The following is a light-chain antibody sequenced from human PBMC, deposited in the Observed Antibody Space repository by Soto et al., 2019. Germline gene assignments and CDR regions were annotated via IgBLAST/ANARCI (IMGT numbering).Light chain of an antibody. Sequence: EIVLTQSPGTLSLSPGERATLSCRASQSVSSNYLAWYQQNPGQAPMLLIYDASSRATGIPDRFSGSGSGTDITHTISRHEPEDLAVYHFQQEGSSIPFGGGTKVEIK. V-gene: IGKV3-20*01. CDR2: DAS. CDR3: QQEGSSIP. CDR1: QSVSSNY. J-gene: IGKJ4*01.